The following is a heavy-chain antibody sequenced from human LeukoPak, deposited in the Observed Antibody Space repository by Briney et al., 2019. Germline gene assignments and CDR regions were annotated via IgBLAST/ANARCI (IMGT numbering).Heavy chain of an antibody. CDR1: GFIVNNIF. Sequence: GGSLRLSCAASGFIVNNIFMSWVRQAPGKGLEWVSIIYSNGDTYYADSLRGRFTISRDNSKNTLYLQVNSLRAEDTAVYYCARGGAPNLADYWGPGTLVAVSS. CDR2: IYSNGDT. J-gene: IGHJ4*02. D-gene: IGHD4/OR15-4a*01. CDR3: ARGGAPNLADY. V-gene: IGHV3-53*01.